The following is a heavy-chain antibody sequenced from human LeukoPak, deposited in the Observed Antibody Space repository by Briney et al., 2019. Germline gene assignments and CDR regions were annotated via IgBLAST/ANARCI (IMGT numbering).Heavy chain of an antibody. Sequence: GGSLRLSCAASGFTFSSHWMFWVRQAPGKGLVWVSHIKGDGTTIAYADSVKGRFTISRDDAESTLYLQLNSLRVDDTAVYYCARGGLPGGFDYWGQGALVTVSS. CDR1: GFTFSSHW. CDR2: IKGDGTTI. J-gene: IGHJ4*02. V-gene: IGHV3-74*01. D-gene: IGHD2-15*01. CDR3: ARGGLPGGFDY.